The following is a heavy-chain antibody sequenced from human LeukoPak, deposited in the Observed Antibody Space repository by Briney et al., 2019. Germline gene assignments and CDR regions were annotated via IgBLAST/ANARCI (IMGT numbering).Heavy chain of an antibody. D-gene: IGHD1-26*01. J-gene: IGHJ4*02. CDR1: GGSISSGGYY. Sequence: PSQTLSLTCTVSGGSISSGGYYWSWIRQHPGKGLEWIGYIYYSGSTYYNPSLTSRVTVSVDTSKNQFSLKLSSVTAADTAVYYCARGLIVGATEKYYFDYWGQGTLVTVSS. V-gene: IGHV4-31*03. CDR2: IYYSGST. CDR3: ARGLIVGATEKYYFDY.